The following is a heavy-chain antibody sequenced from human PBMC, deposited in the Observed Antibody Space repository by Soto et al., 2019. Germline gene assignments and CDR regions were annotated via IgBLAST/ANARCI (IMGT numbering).Heavy chain of an antibody. CDR3: ARDPQNRLWFGELLNWFDP. CDR1: GFTFSSYA. J-gene: IGHJ5*02. CDR2: ISYDGSNK. Sequence: QVQLVESGGGVVQPGRSLRLSCAASGFTFSSYAMHWVRQAPGKGLEWVAVISYDGSNKYYADSVKGRFTISRDNSKNTLYLQMNSLRADDTAVYYCARDPQNRLWFGELLNWFDPWGQGTLVTVSS. V-gene: IGHV3-30-3*01. D-gene: IGHD3-10*01.